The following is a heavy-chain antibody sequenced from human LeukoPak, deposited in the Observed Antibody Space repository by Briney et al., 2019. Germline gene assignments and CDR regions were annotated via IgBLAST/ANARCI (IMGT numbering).Heavy chain of an antibody. CDR1: GYTFTSYY. CDR2: INPSGGST. CDR3: ARENNFWSGTRL. D-gene: IGHD3-3*01. Sequence: ASVKVSCKASGYTFTSYYMHWVRQAPGQGLEWMGIINPSGGSTSYAQKFQGRVTMTRDTSTSTVYMELSRLRSDDTAVYYCARENNFWSGTRLWGQGTLVTVSS. J-gene: IGHJ4*02. V-gene: IGHV1-46*01.